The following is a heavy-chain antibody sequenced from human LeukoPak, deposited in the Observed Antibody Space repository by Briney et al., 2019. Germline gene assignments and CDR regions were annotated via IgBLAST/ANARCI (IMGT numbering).Heavy chain of an antibody. CDR3: ARAGTYYYGSGSYYR. CDR2: INHSGST. J-gene: IGHJ3*01. CDR1: GGSFSGYY. D-gene: IGHD3-10*01. Sequence: SETLSLTCAVYGGSFSGYYWSWIRQPPGKGLEWIGEINHSGSTNYNPSLKSRVTISVDTSKNQFSLKLSSVTAADTAVYYYARAGTYYYGSGSYYRWGQGTMVTVSS. V-gene: IGHV4-34*01.